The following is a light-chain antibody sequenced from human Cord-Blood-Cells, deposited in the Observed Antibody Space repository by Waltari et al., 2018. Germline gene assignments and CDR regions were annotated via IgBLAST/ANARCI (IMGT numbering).Light chain of an antibody. Sequence: DIQMTQPPSSVSASVVDRVTITCRASQVINSCLDWYQQKPGKAPKLLIYAASSLQSGVPSRFSGSGSGTDFTLTISSLQPEDFATYYCQQTNSILLTFGGGTKVEIK. J-gene: IGKJ4*01. CDR1: QVINSC. CDR2: AAS. V-gene: IGKV1-12*01. CDR3: QQTNSILLT.